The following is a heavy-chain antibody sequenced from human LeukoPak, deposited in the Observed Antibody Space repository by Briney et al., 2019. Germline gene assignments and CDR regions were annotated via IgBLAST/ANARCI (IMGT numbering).Heavy chain of an antibody. J-gene: IGHJ6*02. D-gene: IGHD3-3*01. CDR1: GFTFSDYY. Sequence: PGGSLRLSCAASGFTFSDYYMSWIRQAPGKGLEWVSYISSSGSTIYYADSVKGRFTISRDNAKNSLYLQMNSLRAEDTAVYYCARDKGLRFLAWSIPGGYYYYGMDVWGQGTTVTVSS. V-gene: IGHV3-11*01. CDR3: ARDKGLRFLAWSIPGGYYYYGMDV. CDR2: ISSSGSTI.